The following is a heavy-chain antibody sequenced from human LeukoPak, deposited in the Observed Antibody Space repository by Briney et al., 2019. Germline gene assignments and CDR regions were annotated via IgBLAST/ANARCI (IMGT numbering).Heavy chain of an antibody. V-gene: IGHV6-1*01. J-gene: IGHJ5*02. CDR2: TYYRSKWYN. D-gene: IGHD3-22*01. Sequence: SQTLSLTCAISGDSFSSNSAAWNWIRQSPSRGLEWLGRTYYRSKWYNEYVVSVKSRITFNPDTSKNQLSLQLNSVTPEDTAVYYCARVQDYYDSSGPTSVWFDPWGQGTLVTVSS. CDR1: GDSFSSNSAA. CDR3: ARVQDYYDSSGPTSVWFDP.